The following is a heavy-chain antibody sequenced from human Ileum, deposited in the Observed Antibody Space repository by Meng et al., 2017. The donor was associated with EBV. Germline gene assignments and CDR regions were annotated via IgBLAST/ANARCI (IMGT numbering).Heavy chain of an antibody. D-gene: IGHD7-27*01. CDR2: ISTDGGTI. Sequence: QVEVVDSGGGLVKPGGSLRLSCSVSGFIFSDSYMNWIQQAPGKGLEWISYISTDGGTIHYRDSVKGRFTISRDNTKNSLYLQMNGLRADDTAVYYCARGTPRAELGTDYWGQGTLVTVSS. J-gene: IGHJ4*02. CDR3: ARGTPRAELGTDY. CDR1: GFIFSDSY. V-gene: IGHV3-11*01.